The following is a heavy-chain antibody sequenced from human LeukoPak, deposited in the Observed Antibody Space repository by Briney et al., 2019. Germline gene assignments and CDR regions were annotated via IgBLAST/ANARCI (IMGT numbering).Heavy chain of an antibody. CDR1: GFTFSSYG. CDR3: AKGGDSSGYEADY. CDR2: IRYDGSNK. D-gene: IGHD3-22*01. Sequence: PGGSLRLSCAASGFTFSSYGMHWVRQAPGKGLEWVAFIRYDGSNKYYADSVKGRFTISRDNSKNTLYLQMNSLRAEDTAVYYCAKGGDSSGYEADYWGQGTPVTVSS. J-gene: IGHJ4*02. V-gene: IGHV3-30*02.